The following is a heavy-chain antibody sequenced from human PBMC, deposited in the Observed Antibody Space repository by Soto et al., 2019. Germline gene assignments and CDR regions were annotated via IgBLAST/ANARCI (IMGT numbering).Heavy chain of an antibody. CDR1: GYTFTSYG. Sequence: ASVKVSCKASGYTFTSYGISWVRQAPGQGLEWMGWISAYNGNTNYAQKLQGRVTMTTDTSTSTAYMELRSLRSDDTAVYYCARVVVNYYGSGSYYPLDFWGQGTLVTVSS. CDR2: ISAYNGNT. D-gene: IGHD3-10*01. J-gene: IGHJ4*02. CDR3: ARVVVNYYGSGSYYPLDF. V-gene: IGHV1-18*01.